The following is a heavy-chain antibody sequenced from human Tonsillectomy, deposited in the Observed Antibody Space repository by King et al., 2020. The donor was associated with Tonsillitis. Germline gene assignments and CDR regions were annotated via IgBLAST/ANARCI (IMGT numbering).Heavy chain of an antibody. CDR3: ARDRPLAAAGTTLDY. CDR2: ISTRSSYI. CDR1: GFTFSSYN. D-gene: IGHD6-13*01. J-gene: IGHJ4*02. V-gene: IGHV3-21*01. Sequence: VQLVESGGGLVKPGGSLRLSCAASGFTFSSYNMNWVRQAPGKGLEWVSSISTRSSYIYYADSVKGRFTISRDNAKNSLYLQMNSLRAEDTAVYYCARDRPLAAAGTTLDYWGQGPLVTVSS.